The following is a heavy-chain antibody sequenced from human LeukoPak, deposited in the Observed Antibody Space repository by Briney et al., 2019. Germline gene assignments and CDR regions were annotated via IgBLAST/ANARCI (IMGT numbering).Heavy chain of an antibody. CDR1: GFTFDDYT. Sequence: SLRLSCAASGFTFDDYTMHWVRQAPGKGLEWVSGISWNSGSIGYADSVKGRFTISRDNAKNSLYLQMNSLRAEDTVLYYCAKDMELVYFDYWGQGTLVTVSS. CDR2: ISWNSGSI. J-gene: IGHJ4*02. V-gene: IGHV3-9*01. CDR3: AKDMELVYFDY. D-gene: IGHD6-13*01.